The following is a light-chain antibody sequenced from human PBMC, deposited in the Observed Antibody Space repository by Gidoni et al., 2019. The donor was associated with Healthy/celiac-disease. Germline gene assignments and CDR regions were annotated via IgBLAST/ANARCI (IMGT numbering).Light chain of an antibody. Sequence: QSALTQPASVSGSPGQSLTIPCTGTSSDVGGYNYVSWYQQHPGKAPKLMIYDVSNRPSGVSNRFSGSKSGNTASLTISGLQAEDEADYYCSSYTSSSTSYVFGTGTKVTVL. CDR2: DVS. CDR1: SSDVGGYNY. J-gene: IGLJ1*01. CDR3: SSYTSSSTSYV. V-gene: IGLV2-14*01.